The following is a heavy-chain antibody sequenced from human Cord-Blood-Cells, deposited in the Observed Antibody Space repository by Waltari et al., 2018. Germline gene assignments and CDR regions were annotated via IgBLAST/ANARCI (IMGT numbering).Heavy chain of an antibody. CDR1: GYSISSGYS. J-gene: IGHJ4*02. CDR3: ARDEIGGSYSGY. V-gene: IGHV4-38-2*02. CDR2: IYHSGST. Sequence: QVQLQESGPGLVKPSETLSLTCAVSGYSISSGYSWGWIRQPPGKGLEWIGSIYHSGSTYYNPSLKSRVTISVDTSKNQFSLKLSSVTAADTAVYYCARDEIGGSYSGYWGQGTLVTVSS. D-gene: IGHD1-26*01.